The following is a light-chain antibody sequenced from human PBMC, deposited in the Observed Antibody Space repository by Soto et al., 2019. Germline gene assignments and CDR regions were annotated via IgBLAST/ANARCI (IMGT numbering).Light chain of an antibody. CDR1: SSNIGAGYD. J-gene: IGLJ1*01. CDR2: GND. V-gene: IGLV1-40*01. CDR3: QSYDSSLSSLYV. Sequence: QAVVTQPPSVSGAPGQSVTISCTGTSSNIGAGYDVHWYQQLPGTAPKLLIFGNDNRPSGVPDRFSGSKSGTSASLAITGLQAEDEADYYCQSYDSSLSSLYVFGTGTKLTVL.